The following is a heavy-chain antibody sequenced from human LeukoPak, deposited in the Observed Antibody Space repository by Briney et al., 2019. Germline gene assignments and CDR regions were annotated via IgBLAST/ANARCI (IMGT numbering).Heavy chain of an antibody. D-gene: IGHD6-19*01. V-gene: IGHV6-1*01. CDR2: TYYRSRWYN. J-gene: IGHJ3*02. CDR3: ANIAVTGYDAFDI. Sequence: SQTLSLTCAISGDSVSSNSAAWNWTRQSPSRGLEWLGRTYYRSRWYNDYALSVKSRITINPDTSKNQFSLQLNSVTPEDTAVYYCANIAVTGYDAFDIWGQGIMVTVSS. CDR1: GDSVSSNSAA.